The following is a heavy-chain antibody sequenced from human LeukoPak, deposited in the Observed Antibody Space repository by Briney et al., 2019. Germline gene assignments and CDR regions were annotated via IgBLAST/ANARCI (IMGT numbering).Heavy chain of an antibody. CDR3: ARSVEWLAPFDY. Sequence: GASVKVSCKASGYTFTSYDFNWVRQATGQRPEWMGWMSPNSGDTGYAQKFQDRVTMTRNTSISTAYMELSSLRSDDTAVYYCARSVEWLAPFDYWGQGTLVTVSS. J-gene: IGHJ4*02. D-gene: IGHD6-19*01. V-gene: IGHV1-8*01. CDR2: MSPNSGDT. CDR1: GYTFTSYD.